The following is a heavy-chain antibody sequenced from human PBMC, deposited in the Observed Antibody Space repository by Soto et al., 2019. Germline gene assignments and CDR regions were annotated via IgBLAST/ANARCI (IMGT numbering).Heavy chain of an antibody. J-gene: IGHJ6*02. D-gene: IGHD6-13*01. CDR3: ARDLGYSSYNYYYGMDV. CDR2: TYYRSKWYN. V-gene: IGHV6-1*01. Sequence: TLSLTCAMSGESVASNSAAWNWIRQSPSRGLEWLGRTYYRSKWYNDYAVSVKSRITINPDTSKNQFSLQLNSVTPEDTAVYYCARDLGYSSYNYYYGMDVWGQGTTVTVSS. CDR1: GESVASNSAA.